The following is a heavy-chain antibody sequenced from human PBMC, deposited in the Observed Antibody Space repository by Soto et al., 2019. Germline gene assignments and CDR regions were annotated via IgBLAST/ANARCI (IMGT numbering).Heavy chain of an antibody. V-gene: IGHV1-18*01. Sequence: ASVKVSCKASGGTFSSYTISWVRQAPGQGLEWMGWISAYNGNTNYAQKLQGRVTMTTDTSTSTAYMELRSLRSDDTAVYYCARDRSGYPFFWGQGTLVTVSS. CDR3: ARDRSGYPFF. CDR2: ISAYNGNT. D-gene: IGHD3-3*01. J-gene: IGHJ4*02. CDR1: GGTFSSYT.